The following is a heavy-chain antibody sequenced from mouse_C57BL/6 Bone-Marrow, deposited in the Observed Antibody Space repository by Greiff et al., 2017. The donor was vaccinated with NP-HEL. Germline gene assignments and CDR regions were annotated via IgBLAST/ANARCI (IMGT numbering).Heavy chain of an antibody. Sequence: EVQLQQSVAELVRPGASVKLSCTASGFNIKNTYMHWVKQRPDPGLEWIGRIDPATGNTKYAPKFQGKATITAYTSSNTASLQLSSLTSEYTAIYYCARLSTTVVAHFDYWGQGTTLTVSS. CDR1: GFNIKNTY. J-gene: IGHJ2*01. CDR2: IDPATGNT. CDR3: ARLSTTVVAHFDY. D-gene: IGHD1-1*01. V-gene: IGHV14-3*01.